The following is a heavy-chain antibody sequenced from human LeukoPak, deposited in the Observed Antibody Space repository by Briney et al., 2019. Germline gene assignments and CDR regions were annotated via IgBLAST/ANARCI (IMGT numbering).Heavy chain of an antibody. CDR3: ARTSSWYVGAWFDS. J-gene: IGHJ5*01. Sequence: SETLSLTCTVSRGSIRTADYYWAWVRQPPGEGLEWLGSIYFSGTPYFNPSLKSRVAVSIDTSKNQFSLKVTSVNASDTAVYFCARTSSWYVGAWFDSWGQGTLVTVSS. D-gene: IGHD6-13*01. V-gene: IGHV4-39*01. CDR2: IYFSGTP. CDR1: RGSIRTADYY.